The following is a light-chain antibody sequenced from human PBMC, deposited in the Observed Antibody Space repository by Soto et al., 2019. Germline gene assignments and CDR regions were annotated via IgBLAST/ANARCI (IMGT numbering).Light chain of an antibody. CDR2: EVN. CDR1: SSDIGTYHY. J-gene: IGLJ1*01. V-gene: IGLV2-14*01. CDR3: ISYTTSTSTPYV. Sequence: SVLTQPAAVSGSPGQSITISCTGTSSDIGTYHYVSWYQQHPGKAPKLIIYEVNNRPSGISNRFSGSKSDNTASLTISGLQAEDEGDYYCISYTTSTSTPYVFGSGTKVTDL.